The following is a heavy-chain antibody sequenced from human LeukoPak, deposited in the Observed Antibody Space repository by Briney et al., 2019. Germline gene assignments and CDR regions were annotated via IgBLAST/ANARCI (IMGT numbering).Heavy chain of an antibody. CDR3: ARSYCSSTGCYHNWFDP. CDR2: ISYDGSNK. V-gene: IGHV3-30-3*01. CDR1: GFTFSSYA. J-gene: IGHJ5*02. D-gene: IGHD2-2*01. Sequence: GGSLRLSCAASGFTFSSYAMHWVRQAPGKGLEWVAVISYDGSNKYYADSVKGRFTISRDNSKNTLYLQMNSLRAEDTAVYYCARSYCSSTGCYHNWFDPWGQGTLVTVSS.